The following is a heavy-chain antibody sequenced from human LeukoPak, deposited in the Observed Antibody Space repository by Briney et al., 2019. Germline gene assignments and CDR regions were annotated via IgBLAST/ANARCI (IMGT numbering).Heavy chain of an antibody. Sequence: ASVKVSFKSSGYTFTAYYMHWVRQAPGQGREWMGWIKCDSGGTEYSRNYRGRVTMTRDTSISTAYMELNRLTSDDTAVYYCVGSNWAAEAAFDSWGQGTQVTVSS. D-gene: IGHD6-13*01. V-gene: IGHV1-2*02. CDR1: GYTFTAYY. J-gene: IGHJ4*02. CDR2: IKCDSGGT. CDR3: VGSNWAAEAAFDS.